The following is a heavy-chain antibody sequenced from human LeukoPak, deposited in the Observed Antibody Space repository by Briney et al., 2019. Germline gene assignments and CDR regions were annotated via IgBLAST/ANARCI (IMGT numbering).Heavy chain of an antibody. V-gene: IGHV4-61*01. Sequence: SETLSLTCTVPGYSLSTNNYYWGWIRQPPGKGLEWIGYIYYSGSTNYNPSLKSRVTISVDTSKNQFSLKLSSVTAADTAIYYCARDHSVGDGYNCFDYWGQGTLVTVSS. CDR1: GYSLSTNNYY. J-gene: IGHJ4*02. CDR2: IYYSGST. D-gene: IGHD5-24*01. CDR3: ARDHSVGDGYNCFDY.